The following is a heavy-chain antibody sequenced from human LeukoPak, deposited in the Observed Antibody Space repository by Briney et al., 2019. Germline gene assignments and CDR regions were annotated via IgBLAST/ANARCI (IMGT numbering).Heavy chain of an antibody. V-gene: IGHV5-51*01. Sequence: GESLKISCKGSGDTFTRFWVGWVRQLPGKGLEWMGIIYPADSDTRYSPSFQGQVTISADKSTNTAYLQWSSLKASDTAMYYCARLRDAYNYFFDSWGQGTLVTVSS. CDR3: ARLRDAYNYFFDS. D-gene: IGHD5-24*01. CDR2: IYPADSDT. J-gene: IGHJ4*02. CDR1: GDTFTRFW.